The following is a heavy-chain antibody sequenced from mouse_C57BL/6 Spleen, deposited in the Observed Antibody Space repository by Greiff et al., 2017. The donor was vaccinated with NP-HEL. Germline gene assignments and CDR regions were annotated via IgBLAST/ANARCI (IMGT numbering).Heavy chain of an antibody. V-gene: IGHV1-82*01. J-gene: IGHJ2*01. CDR3: AKDYYGSSYSHYFDY. D-gene: IGHD1-1*01. Sequence: VQLQQSGPELVKPGASVKISCKASGYAFSSSWMNWVKQRPGKGLEWIGRIYPGDGDTNYNGKFKGKATLTAAKSSSTAYMQLSSLTSEDSAVYFCAKDYYGSSYSHYFDYWGQGTTLTVSS. CDR2: IYPGDGDT. CDR1: GYAFSSSW.